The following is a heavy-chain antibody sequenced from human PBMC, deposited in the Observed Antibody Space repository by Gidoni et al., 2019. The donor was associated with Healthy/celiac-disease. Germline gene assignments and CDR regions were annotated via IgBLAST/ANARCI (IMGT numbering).Heavy chain of an antibody. D-gene: IGHD6-13*01. V-gene: IGHV3-7*03. CDR3: ARTISIAAVNWFDP. CDR2: IKQDGSEK. CDR1: GFTFSSYW. Sequence: EVQLVESGGGLVQPGGSLRLSCAASGFTFSSYWMSWVRQAPGKGLEWVANIKQDGSEKYYVDSVKGRFTISRDNAKNSLYLQMNSLRAEDTAVYYCARTISIAAVNWFDPWGQGTLVTVSS. J-gene: IGHJ5*02.